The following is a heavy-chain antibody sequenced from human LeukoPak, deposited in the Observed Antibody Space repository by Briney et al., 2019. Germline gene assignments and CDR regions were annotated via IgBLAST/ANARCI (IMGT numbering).Heavy chain of an antibody. D-gene: IGHD3-16*01. CDR2: ISYDGSNK. V-gene: IGHV3-30*18. CDR3: AKEGGFGTTFDY. CDR1: GFTFSSYG. Sequence: GRSLRLSCAASGFTFSSYGMHWVRQAPGKGLEWVAVISYDGSNKYYADSVKGRFTISRDSSKNTLYLQMNSLRAEDTAVYYCAKEGGFGTTFDYWGQGTLVTVSS. J-gene: IGHJ4*02.